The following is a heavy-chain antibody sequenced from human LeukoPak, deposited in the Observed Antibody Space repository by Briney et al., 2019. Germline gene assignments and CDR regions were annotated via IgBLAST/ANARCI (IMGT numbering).Heavy chain of an antibody. D-gene: IGHD5-18*01. J-gene: IGHJ4*02. Sequence: SQRLSLTCTVSGFFIGSGQYWGCVRQPPGAGLEWIGRVYQSGNTYYNPSLNSRVTTSVDMTKNQYSLRLRPVTAADTAVYYCARIFIRNGYSSYFDCWGQGTLVTVS. CDR3: ARIFIRNGYSSYFDC. CDR2: VYQSGNT. V-gene: IGHV4-38-2*02. CDR1: GFFIGSGQY.